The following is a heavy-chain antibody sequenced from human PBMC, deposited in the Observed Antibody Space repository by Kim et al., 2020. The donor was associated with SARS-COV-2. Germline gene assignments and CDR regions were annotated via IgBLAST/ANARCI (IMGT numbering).Heavy chain of an antibody. V-gene: IGHV5-51*01. CDR1: GYSFPTSW. D-gene: IGHD3-10*01. CDR2: IFPADSDT. J-gene: IGHJ6*02. CDR3: ARHVTVGADFYGMDV. Sequence: GESLKISCKTSGYSFPTSWIAWVRQLHGKGMEWMGVIFPADSDTRYSPSFLGQVTISADMSINTAYLQWSSLEVSDTGTYYCARHVTVGADFYGMDVWGQGTKVIVSS.